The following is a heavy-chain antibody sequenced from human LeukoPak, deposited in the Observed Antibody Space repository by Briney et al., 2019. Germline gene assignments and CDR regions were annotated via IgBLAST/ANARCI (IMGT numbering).Heavy chain of an antibody. CDR1: GGSISRYS. CDR3: ARGTDYGVNSYFDS. D-gene: IGHD4-23*01. J-gene: IGHJ4*02. V-gene: IGHV4-59*01. CDR2: SDNPGTT. Sequence: SETLSFTCTVSGGSISRYSWSWVRQPPGKGLEWIAYSDNPGTTCYTASLRSRVTISRDNSKSPFSLRLSSVTAADTAVYYCARGTDYGVNSYFDSWGQGALVTVSS.